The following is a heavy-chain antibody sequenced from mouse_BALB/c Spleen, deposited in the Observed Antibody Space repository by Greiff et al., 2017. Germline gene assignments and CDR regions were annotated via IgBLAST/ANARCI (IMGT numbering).Heavy chain of an antibody. CDR1: GYSITSDYA. V-gene: IGHV3-2*02. CDR3: ATIYYGNYEGAMDY. Sequence: EVKLMESGPGLVKPSQSLSLTCTVTGYSITSDYAWNWIRQFPGNKLEWMGYISYSGSTSYNPSLKSRISITRDTSKNQFFLQLNSVTTEDTATYYCATIYYGNYEGAMDYWGQGTSVTVSS. J-gene: IGHJ4*01. D-gene: IGHD2-1*01. CDR2: ISYSGST.